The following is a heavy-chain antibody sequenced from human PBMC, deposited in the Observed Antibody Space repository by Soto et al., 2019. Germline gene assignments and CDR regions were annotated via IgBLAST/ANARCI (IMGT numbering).Heavy chain of an antibody. Sequence: QVQLQESGPGLVKPSQTLSLTCTVSGGSISSGGYYWSWIRQHPGKVLEWIGYIFYSGSTYYNPSLKSRVTISVDTSKNQFSLKLSSVTAADTAVYYCARSFVVVVPAAHGVGNWFDPWGQGTLVTVSS. D-gene: IGHD2-2*01. CDR2: IFYSGST. V-gene: IGHV4-31*03. CDR3: ARSFVVVVPAAHGVGNWFDP. J-gene: IGHJ5*02. CDR1: GGSISSGGYY.